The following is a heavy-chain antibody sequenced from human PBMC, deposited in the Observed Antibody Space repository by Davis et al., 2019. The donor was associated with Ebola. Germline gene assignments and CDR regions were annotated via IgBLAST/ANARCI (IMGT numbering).Heavy chain of an antibody. CDR1: GFTFSKHW. CDR3: VRGGPVDY. Sequence: PGGSLRLSCAASGFTFSKHWMAWVRQAPGKGLEWVANIKQGGNEKFYLDSVRGRFTISRDDAKNSVYLQMNSLRAEDTAVYYCVRGGPVDYWGQGTLVTVSS. V-gene: IGHV3-7*01. J-gene: IGHJ4*02. CDR2: IKQGGNEK.